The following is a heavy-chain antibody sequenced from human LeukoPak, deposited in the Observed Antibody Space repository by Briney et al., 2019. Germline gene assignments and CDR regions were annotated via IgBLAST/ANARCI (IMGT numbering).Heavy chain of an antibody. CDR1: GFSFSTYE. V-gene: IGHV3-48*03. CDR3: ARARGSDYYYYYMDV. CDR2: ITSSGGTK. J-gene: IGHJ6*03. Sequence: PGGSLRLSRAASGFSFSTYEMNWVRQAPGKGLDCISYITSSGGTKDYAKSVKGRFIISRDNAKNSLFLQMNSLTTEDTAVYYCARARGSDYYYYYMDVWGKGTTVTVSS.